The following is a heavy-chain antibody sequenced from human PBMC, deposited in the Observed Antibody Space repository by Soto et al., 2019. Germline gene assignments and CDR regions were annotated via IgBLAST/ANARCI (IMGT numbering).Heavy chain of an antibody. V-gene: IGHV4-31*03. D-gene: IGHD3-10*01. J-gene: IGHJ3*02. CDR1: GGSISSGGYF. CDR3: ARDILLWFGELPPRAHDAFDI. CDR2: INYSGST. Sequence: SETLSLTCTVSGGSISSGGYFWSWIRQHPGKGLEWIGDINYSGSTYSNPSLKSRVTISVDTSKNQFSLKLSSVTAADTAVYYCARDILLWFGELPPRAHDAFDIWGQGTMVT.